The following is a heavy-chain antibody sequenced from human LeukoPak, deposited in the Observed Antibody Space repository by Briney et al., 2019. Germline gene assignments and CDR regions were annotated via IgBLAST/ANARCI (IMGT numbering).Heavy chain of an antibody. D-gene: IGHD3-22*01. V-gene: IGHV3-13*01. Sequence: SGGSLRLSCAASGFTFSSYDMHWVRQATGKGLEWVSAIGTAGDTYYPGSVKGRFTISRDNSKNTLYLQMNSLRAEDTAVYYCARVNRCYDSSGCSYFDYWGQGTLVTVSS. CDR1: GFTFSSYD. CDR3: ARVNRCYDSSGCSYFDY. CDR2: IGTAGDT. J-gene: IGHJ4*02.